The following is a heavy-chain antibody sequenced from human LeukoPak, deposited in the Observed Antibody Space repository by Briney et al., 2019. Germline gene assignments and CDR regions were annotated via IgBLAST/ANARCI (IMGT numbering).Heavy chain of an antibody. D-gene: IGHD2-21*01. J-gene: IGHJ4*02. V-gene: IGHV4-59*08. CDR1: GGSISSYH. CDR3: ARHQLYNDSPLVD. CDR2: FYESGGA. Sequence: SKTLSLTCTVSGGSISSYHWSWIRQPPGKGLEWIGDFYESGGANYNPSLKSRVTISFDTFKNQFSLKLTSVTAADTAVYYCARHQLYNDSPLVDWGQGTLVTVSS.